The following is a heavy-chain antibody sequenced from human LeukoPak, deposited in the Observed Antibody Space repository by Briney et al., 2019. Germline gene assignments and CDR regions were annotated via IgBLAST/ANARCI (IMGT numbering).Heavy chain of an antibody. CDR1: GFTFRSNS. D-gene: IGHD3-16*01. V-gene: IGHV3-66*02. Sequence: GGXXRLSCAASGFTFRSNSMSWVRQAPGKGLEWVSLIYRGDSTYYSDSVKGRFTISRDNSKKRVYLQMSSLRPEDTAVYYCARGGALDYWGQGTLVTVSS. J-gene: IGHJ4*02. CDR3: ARGGALDY. CDR2: IYRGDST.